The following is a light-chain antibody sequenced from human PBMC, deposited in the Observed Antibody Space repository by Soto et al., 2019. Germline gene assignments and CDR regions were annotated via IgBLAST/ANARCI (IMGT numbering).Light chain of an antibody. CDR2: EVT. J-gene: IGLJ1*01. CDR1: SSDVGSYNY. CDR3: SSYTTSSTVV. Sequence: QSALTQPASVSGSPGQSITISCTGTSSDVGSYNYVSWYQQLPGKAPKLMIYEVTSRPSGVSNRFSGSKSGNTASLTISGLQPEDEADYYCSSYTTSSTVVFGTGTKLTVL. V-gene: IGLV2-14*03.